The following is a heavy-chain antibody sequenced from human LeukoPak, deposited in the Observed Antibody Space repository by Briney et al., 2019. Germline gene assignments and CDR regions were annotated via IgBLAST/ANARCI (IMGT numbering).Heavy chain of an antibody. Sequence: GGSLRLSCAASGFTFDDYAMHWVRQAPGKGLEWVSLISWDGGSTYYADSVKGRFTISRDNSKNSLYLQMNSLRAEDTAVYHCAKKQQAGTGWNYMDVWGTGTTVTVSS. CDR3: AKKQQAGTGWNYMDV. D-gene: IGHD1-1*01. V-gene: IGHV3-43D*03. CDR2: ISWDGGST. CDR1: GFTFDDYA. J-gene: IGHJ6*03.